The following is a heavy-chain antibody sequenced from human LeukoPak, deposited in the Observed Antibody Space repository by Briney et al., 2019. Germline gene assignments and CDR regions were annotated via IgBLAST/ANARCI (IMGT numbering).Heavy chain of an antibody. D-gene: IGHD1-26*01. Sequence: GGSLRLSCAASGFTFSSYGMHWVRQAPGKGLEWVAFIRYDGSNKYCADSVKGRFTISRDNSKNTVSLQMNSLRAEDTAVYYCARRVVGATSVDYFDYWGQGTLVTVSS. CDR3: ARRVVGATSVDYFDY. J-gene: IGHJ4*02. CDR2: IRYDGSNK. V-gene: IGHV3-30*02. CDR1: GFTFSSYG.